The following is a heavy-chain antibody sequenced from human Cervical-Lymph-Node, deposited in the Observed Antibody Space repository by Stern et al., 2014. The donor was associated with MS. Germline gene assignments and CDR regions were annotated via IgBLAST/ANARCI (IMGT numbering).Heavy chain of an antibody. CDR2: ISGSGSAT. Sequence: EVQLVESGGGLVQPGGSLKLSCVASGFIFNNHAMSWVRQAPGKGLEWVSAISGSGSATYYADSVKGRFTISRDNSQNTLYLQMNSLRAEDTAIYYCAKDKGRFASDALDIWGQGTMVTVSS. J-gene: IGHJ3*02. V-gene: IGHV3-23*04. CDR1: GFIFNNHA. D-gene: IGHD3-3*01. CDR3: AKDKGRFASDALDI.